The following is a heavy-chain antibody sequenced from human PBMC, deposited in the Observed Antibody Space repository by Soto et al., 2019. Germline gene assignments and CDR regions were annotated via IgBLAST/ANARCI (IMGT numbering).Heavy chain of an antibody. Sequence: ASVKVSCKASGGTFSSYAISWVRQAPGQGLEWMGGIIPIFGTANYAQKFQGRVTITADESTSTAYMELSSLRSEDTAVYYCASPSFEYSSSYYYYYGMDVWGQGTTVTVSS. CDR2: IIPIFGTA. V-gene: IGHV1-69*13. D-gene: IGHD6-6*01. CDR3: ASPSFEYSSSYYYYYGMDV. J-gene: IGHJ6*02. CDR1: GGTFSSYA.